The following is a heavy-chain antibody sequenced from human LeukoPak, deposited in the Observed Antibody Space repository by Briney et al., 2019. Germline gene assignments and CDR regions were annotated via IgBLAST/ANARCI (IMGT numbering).Heavy chain of an antibody. D-gene: IGHD2-2*01. CDR1: GFSFSNYW. Sequence: GGSLRLSCVASGFSFSNYWMSWVRQAPGKGLEWVATIKDDGSEKYSVQGRFTISRDNAKNSLYLQMNSLRVEDTAVYYRARRSTEDYWGQGTLVTVSS. CDR3: ARRSTEDY. CDR2: IKDDGSEK. J-gene: IGHJ4*02. V-gene: IGHV3-7*01.